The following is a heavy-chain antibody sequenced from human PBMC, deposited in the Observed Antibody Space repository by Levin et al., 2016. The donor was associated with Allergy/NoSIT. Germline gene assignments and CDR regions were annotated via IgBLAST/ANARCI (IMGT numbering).Heavy chain of an antibody. J-gene: IGHJ4*02. CDR1: GFIFSTYR. Sequence: GGSLRLSCAASGFIFSTYRMNWVRQAPGKGLEWVSSISSSSTYIYYADSVKGRFTISRDNAKNSLYLHMNSLRAEDTAVYYCARKMGATGAWGQGTLVTVSS. V-gene: IGHV3-21*01. CDR3: ARKMGATGA. CDR2: ISSSSTYI. D-gene: IGHD1-26*01.